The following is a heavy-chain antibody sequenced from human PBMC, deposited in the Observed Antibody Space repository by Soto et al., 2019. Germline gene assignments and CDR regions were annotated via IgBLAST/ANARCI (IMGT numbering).Heavy chain of an antibody. D-gene: IGHD6-13*01. Sequence: ASVKVCCKASGYTFTGYYMHWVRQAPGQGLEWMGWINPNSGGTNYAQKFQGWVTMTRDTSISTAYMELSRLRSDDTAVYYCARGRGRSSSWYFYYWGQGTLVTVSS. J-gene: IGHJ4*02. CDR1: GYTFTGYY. V-gene: IGHV1-2*04. CDR2: INPNSGGT. CDR3: ARGRGRSSSWYFYY.